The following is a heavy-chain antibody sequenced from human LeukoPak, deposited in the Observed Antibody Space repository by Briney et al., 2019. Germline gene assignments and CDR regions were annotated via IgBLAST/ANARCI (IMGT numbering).Heavy chain of an antibody. CDR2: ISGSGYYT. J-gene: IGHJ6*03. D-gene: IGHD3-16*01. Sequence: GGSLRLSCEASGSGFTFGNFGMSWVRQAPGKGLEWLSGISGSGYYTYYADSVKGRFTISRDNSKNTLYIQMNSPRAEDTAVYYCAKDGSWGDYYFYFYMDVWGKGTTVTVSS. V-gene: IGHV3-23*01. CDR1: GSGFTFGNFG. CDR3: AKDGSWGDYYFYFYMDV.